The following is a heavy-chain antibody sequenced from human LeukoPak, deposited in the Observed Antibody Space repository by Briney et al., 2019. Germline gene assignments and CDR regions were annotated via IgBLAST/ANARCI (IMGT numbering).Heavy chain of an antibody. D-gene: IGHD6-19*01. Sequence: SETLSLTCAVYGGSFSGYYCSWIRQPPGKGLEWIGEINHSGSTNYNPSLKSRVTISVDTSKNQFSLKLSSVTAADTSVYYCTRVSSVVGIAVAVDGGFDYWGQGTLVTVSS. CDR3: TRVSSVVGIAVAVDGGFDY. V-gene: IGHV4-34*01. J-gene: IGHJ4*02. CDR2: INHSGST. CDR1: GGSFSGYY.